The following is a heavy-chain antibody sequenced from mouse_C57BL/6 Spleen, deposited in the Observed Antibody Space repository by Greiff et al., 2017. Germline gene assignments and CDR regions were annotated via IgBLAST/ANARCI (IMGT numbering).Heavy chain of an antibody. CDR1: GYAFSSYW. CDR2: LYPGDGDT. D-gene: IGHD2-1*01. Sequence: VQLQQSGAELVKPGASVKISCKASGYAFSSYWMNWVKQRPGKGLEWIAQLYPGDGDTNYNGKFKGKATLTADKSSSTAYMQLSSLTSEDSAVYFCARSYGNYDYYAMDYWGQGTSVTVSS. CDR3: ARSYGNYDYYAMDY. J-gene: IGHJ4*01. V-gene: IGHV1-80*01.